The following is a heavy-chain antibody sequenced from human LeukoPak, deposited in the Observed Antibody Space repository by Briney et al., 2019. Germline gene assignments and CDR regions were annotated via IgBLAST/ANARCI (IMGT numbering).Heavy chain of an antibody. CDR3: ASSITPQLRLGEPHPMTFDI. CDR1: GGYISSYY. D-gene: IGHD3-16*01. CDR2: LYYSGST. V-gene: IGHV4-59*08. J-gene: IGHJ3*02. Sequence: KPSETLSLTCTVSGGYISSYYWSWIRQPPGKGLEWIAHLYYSGSTKYSSSLKSRVTIIVDSSKNQFSLKLSSVTAADTAVYYCASSITPQLRLGEPHPMTFDIWGQGTMVTVSS.